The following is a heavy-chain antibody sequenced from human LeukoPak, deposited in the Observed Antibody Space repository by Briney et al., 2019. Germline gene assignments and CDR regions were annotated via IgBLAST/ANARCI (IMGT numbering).Heavy chain of an antibody. CDR3: AKGKDGDFNFDY. D-gene: IGHD4-17*01. CDR2: IWYDGSNK. V-gene: IGHV3-33*06. Sequence: GGSLRLSCAASGFTFSSYGMHWVRQAPGKGLGWVAVIWYDGSNKYYADSVKGRFTISRDNYKNTLYLQMNSLRAEDTAVYYCAKGKDGDFNFDYWGQGTLVTVSS. CDR1: GFTFSSYG. J-gene: IGHJ4*02.